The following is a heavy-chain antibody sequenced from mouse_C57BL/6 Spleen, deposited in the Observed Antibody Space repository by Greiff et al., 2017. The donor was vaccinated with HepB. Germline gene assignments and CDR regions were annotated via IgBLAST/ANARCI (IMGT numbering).Heavy chain of an antibody. V-gene: IGHV1-59*01. CDR2: IDPSDSYT. Sequence: VQLQQSGAELVRPGTSVKLSCKASGYTFTSYWMHWVKQRPGQGLEWIGVIDPSDSYTNYNQKFKGKATLTVDTSSSTAYMQLSSLTSEDSAVYYCARGSSGPGPFAYWGQGTLVTVSA. J-gene: IGHJ3*01. CDR3: ARGSSGPGPFAY. D-gene: IGHD3-1*01. CDR1: GYTFTSYW.